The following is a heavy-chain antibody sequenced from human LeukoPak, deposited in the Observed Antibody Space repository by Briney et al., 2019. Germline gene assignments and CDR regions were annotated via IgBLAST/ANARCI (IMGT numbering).Heavy chain of an antibody. J-gene: IGHJ4*02. CDR1: GFTFSTFA. Sequence: GGSLRLSCAASGFTFSTFAMIWVRQPPGKGLEWVSSIFPSGGEIHYADSVRGRFTISRDNSKSTLSLQMNSLRAEDTAVYYCARAAPEYYYDSSGYYTYFDYWGQGTLVTVSS. D-gene: IGHD3-22*01. CDR3: ARAAPEYYYDSSGYYTYFDY. V-gene: IGHV3-23*01. CDR2: IFPSGGEI.